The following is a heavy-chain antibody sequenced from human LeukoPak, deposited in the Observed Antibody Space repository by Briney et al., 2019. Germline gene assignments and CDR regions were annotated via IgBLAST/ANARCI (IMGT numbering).Heavy chain of an antibody. J-gene: IGHJ4*02. CDR3: ARLLERPVRFIDY. CDR2: IYYSGST. V-gene: IGHV4-39*01. D-gene: IGHD1-1*01. CDR1: GGSISSSSYY. Sequence: KPSETLSLTCTVSGGSISSSSYYWGWIRQPPGKGLEWIGSIYYSGSTYYNPSLKSRVTISVDTSKNQFSLKLSSVTAADTAVYYCARLLERPVRFIDYWGQRTLVTVSS.